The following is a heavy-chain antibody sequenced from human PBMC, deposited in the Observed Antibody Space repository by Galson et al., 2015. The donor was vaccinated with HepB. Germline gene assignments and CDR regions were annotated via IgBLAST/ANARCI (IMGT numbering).Heavy chain of an antibody. Sequence: SVKVSCKASDYTFTSYGISWVRQAPGQGLEWMGWISAYNGNKNYAQKLQGRVTMTTDTSTSTAYMEMRSLRSDDTAVCYCARDQWARYYFDYWGQGTLVTVSS. D-gene: IGHD2-8*01. CDR1: DYTFTSYG. V-gene: IGHV1-18*04. CDR3: ARDQWARYYFDY. J-gene: IGHJ4*02. CDR2: ISAYNGNK.